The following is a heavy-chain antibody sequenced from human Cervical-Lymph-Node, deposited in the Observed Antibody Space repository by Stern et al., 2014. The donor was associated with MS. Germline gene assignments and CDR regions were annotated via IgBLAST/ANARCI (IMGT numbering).Heavy chain of an antibody. CDR3: ARNRGYSGYGTESDAFDI. Sequence: QLQLQESGPGLVKPSQTLSLTCTVSGGSISSGGYYWSWIRPHPGKGLVWIGYIYYSGSTYYNPSLKSRVTISVDTSKNQFSLKLSSVTAADTAVYYCARNRGYSGYGTESDAFDIWGQGTMVTVSS. CDR2: IYYSGST. V-gene: IGHV4-31*03. J-gene: IGHJ3*02. CDR1: GGSISSGGYY. D-gene: IGHD5-12*01.